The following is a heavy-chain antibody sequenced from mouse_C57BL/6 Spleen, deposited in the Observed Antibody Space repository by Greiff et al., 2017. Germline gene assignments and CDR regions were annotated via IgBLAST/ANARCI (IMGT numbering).Heavy chain of an antibody. V-gene: IGHV1-74*01. Sequence: VKLQQPGAELVKPGASVKVSCKASGYTFTSYWMHWVKQRPGQGLEWIGRIHPSDSDTNYNQKFKGKATLTVDKSSSTAYMQLSSLTSEDSAVYYCAMEGYYGSRSSWFGYRGQGALVTV. CDR1: GYTFTSYW. D-gene: IGHD1-1*01. CDR2: IHPSDSDT. J-gene: IGHJ3*01. CDR3: AMEGYYGSRSSWFGY.